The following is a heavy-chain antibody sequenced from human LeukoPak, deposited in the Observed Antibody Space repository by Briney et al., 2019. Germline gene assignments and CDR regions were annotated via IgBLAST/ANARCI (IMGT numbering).Heavy chain of an antibody. CDR2: IYYSGST. D-gene: IGHD3-10*01. CDR3: ARGDYYGSGRRRVAFDY. CDR1: GGSISSYY. V-gene: IGHV4-59*01. Sequence: SETLSLTCTVSGGSISSYYWSWIRQPPGKGLEWIGYIYYSGSTNYNPSLKSRVTISVDTSKNQFSLKLSSVTASDTAVYYCARGDYYGSGRRRVAFDYWGQGTLVTVSS. J-gene: IGHJ4*02.